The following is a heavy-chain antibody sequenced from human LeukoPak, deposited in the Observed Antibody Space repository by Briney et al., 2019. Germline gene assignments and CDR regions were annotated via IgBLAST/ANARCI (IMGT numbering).Heavy chain of an antibody. Sequence: SETLSLTCTVSGGSISSYYWSWIRQPPGKGLEWIGYIYYSGSTNYNPSLKSRVTISVKTSKNQFSLRLSSVTAADTALYFCTLGANYYDRNTYYFTDYWGQGTLVTVSS. V-gene: IGHV4-59*12. CDR2: IYYSGST. J-gene: IGHJ4*02. CDR1: GGSISSYY. CDR3: TLGANYYDRNTYYFTDY. D-gene: IGHD3-22*01.